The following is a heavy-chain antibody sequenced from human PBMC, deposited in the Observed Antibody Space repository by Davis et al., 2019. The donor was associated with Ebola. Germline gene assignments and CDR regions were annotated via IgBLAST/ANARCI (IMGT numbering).Heavy chain of an antibody. CDR2: IRSKSNSYAT. Sequence: GGSLRLSCTASGFTFSGAALHWVRQASGKGLEWIGRIRSKSNSYATAYAASVEGRFTISRDDSKNTAYLQMNSLRTEDTALYYCTRIYGNGWTGVDYWGQGTLVTVSS. CDR3: TRIYGNGWTGVDY. D-gene: IGHD6-19*01. V-gene: IGHV3-73*01. CDR1: GFTFSGAA. J-gene: IGHJ4*02.